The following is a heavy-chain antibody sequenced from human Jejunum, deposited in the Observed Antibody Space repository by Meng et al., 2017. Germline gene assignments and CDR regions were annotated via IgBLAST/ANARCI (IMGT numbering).Heavy chain of an antibody. V-gene: IGHV3-11*01. J-gene: IGHJ5*02. CDR1: GFTFDAYY. CDR2: VSGSGSGV. D-gene: IGHD3-3*01. Sequence: QVQVVESWGGVVKPGWSLRLSCAASGFTFDAYYINWIRQAPGKGLEWVSYVSGSGSGVHYADSVKGRFTISRANAKNSLYLQMNDLRAADTAVYYCAGTYYDPRSPFDPWGQGTLVTVSS. CDR3: AGTYYDPRSPFDP.